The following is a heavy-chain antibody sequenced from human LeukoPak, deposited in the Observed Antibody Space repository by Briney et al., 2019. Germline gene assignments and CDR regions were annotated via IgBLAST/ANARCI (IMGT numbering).Heavy chain of an antibody. CDR1: GFTFSTYS. J-gene: IGHJ3*01. CDR2: IPYDGSNR. CDR3: AKNRRSSWLKDGFDL. D-gene: IGHD6-13*01. V-gene: IGHV3-30*02. Sequence: PGGSLRLSCAASGFTFSTYSMHWVRQAPGKGLEWVGFIPYDGSNRYEADSTRFYADSVKGRLTISRDNSTNTLYLQMNSLRPEDTAVYSCAKNRRSSWLKDGFDLWGQGTMVTVAS.